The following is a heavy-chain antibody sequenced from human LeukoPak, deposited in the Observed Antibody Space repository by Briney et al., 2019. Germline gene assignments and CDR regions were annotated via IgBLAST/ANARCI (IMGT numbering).Heavy chain of an antibody. D-gene: IGHD6-19*01. Sequence: GGSLRLPCTASGFTFGDYAMSWFRQAPGKGLEWVGFIRSKAYGGTTEYAASVKGRFTISRDDSKSIAYLQMNSLKTEDTAVYYCTSSRSGWYMFDYWGQGTLVTVSS. CDR3: TSSRSGWYMFDY. J-gene: IGHJ4*02. CDR1: GFTFGDYA. V-gene: IGHV3-49*03. CDR2: IRSKAYGGTT.